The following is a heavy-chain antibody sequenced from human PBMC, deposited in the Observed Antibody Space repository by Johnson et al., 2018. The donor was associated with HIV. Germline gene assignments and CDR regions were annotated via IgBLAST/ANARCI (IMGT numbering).Heavy chain of an antibody. D-gene: IGHD6-19*01. CDR3: ARARAKVVAGLDAFDI. V-gene: IGHV3-64*01. CDR1: GFTFSNFP. Sequence: VQLVESGGGLVQPGGSLRLSCAASGFTFSNFPMHWVRQAPGKGLEYVSSISNTGDSPYNANSVKGRFTISRDNSKNTLYLQMGSLRVEDMATYYCARARAKVVAGLDAFDIWGQGTMVTVSS. J-gene: IGHJ3*02. CDR2: ISNTGDSP.